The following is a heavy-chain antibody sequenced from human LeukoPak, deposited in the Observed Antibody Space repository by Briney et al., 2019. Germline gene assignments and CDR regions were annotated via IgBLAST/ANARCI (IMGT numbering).Heavy chain of an antibody. V-gene: IGHV4-59*01. D-gene: IGHD3-3*01. CDR3: ARALDFWSGYPPYYFDY. CDR2: IYYSGST. Sequence: PSETLSLTCTVSGGSISSYYWSWIRQPPGKGLEWIGYIYYSGSTNYNPSLKSRVTISVDTSKNQFSLKLSSVTAADTAVYYCARALDFWSGYPPYYFDYWGQGTLVTVSS. CDR1: GGSISSYY. J-gene: IGHJ4*02.